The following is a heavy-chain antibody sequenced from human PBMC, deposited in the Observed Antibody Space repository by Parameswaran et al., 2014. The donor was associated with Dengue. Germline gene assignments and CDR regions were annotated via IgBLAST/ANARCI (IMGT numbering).Heavy chain of an antibody. D-gene: IGHD3-10*01. CDR1: AISSA. CDR3: ARARGFGELWYYYGMDV. Sequence: AISSARWIRQPPGKGLEWIGYIYYSGSTNYNPSLKSRVTISVDTSKNQFSLKLSSVTAADTAVYYCARARGFGELWYYYGMDVWGQGTTVTVSS. J-gene: IGHJ6*02. V-gene: IGHV4-59*01. CDR2: IYYSGST.